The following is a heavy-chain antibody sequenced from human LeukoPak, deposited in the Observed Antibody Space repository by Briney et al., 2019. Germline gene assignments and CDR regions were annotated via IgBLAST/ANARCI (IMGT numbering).Heavy chain of an antibody. J-gene: IGHJ4*02. CDR1: GFTFSDYY. CDR2: ISSSSSYT. CDR3: ARVLGVTHNYFDY. V-gene: IGHV3-11*06. Sequence: SGGSLRLSCAASGFTFSDYYTSWIRQAPGKGLEWVSYISSSSSYTNYADSVKGRLTISRDNAKNSLYLQMNSLRAEDTAVYYCARVLGVTHNYFDYWGQGTLVTVSS. D-gene: IGHD2-21*02.